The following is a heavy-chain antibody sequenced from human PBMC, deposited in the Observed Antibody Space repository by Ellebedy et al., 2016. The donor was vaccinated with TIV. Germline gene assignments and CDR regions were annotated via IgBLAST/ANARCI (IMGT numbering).Heavy chain of an antibody. V-gene: IGHV1-69*10. CDR3: SADLASVGQ. Sequence: AASVQVSCKASGGSFRSYVISWVRHPPRQGLEWMGGIIPVLETPTYAQTFQGRLTVSADKSTNTAYMELSSLPSEDTAVYYCSADLASVGQWGQGTLVIVSS. D-gene: IGHD1-26*01. CDR1: GGSFRSYV. J-gene: IGHJ1*01. CDR2: IIPVLETP.